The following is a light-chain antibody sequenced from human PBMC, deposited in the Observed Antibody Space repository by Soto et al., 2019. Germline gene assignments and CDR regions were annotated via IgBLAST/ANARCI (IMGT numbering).Light chain of an antibody. Sequence: DIQMTQFPSTLPASVGDTVTITCRASQTVDTWLAWYQQKPGKAPSLLIYRASSLESGVPSRFSVSGSGTEFTLTIRSLQPDDFASYYCQQYNNYPRTFGQGTK. CDR1: QTVDTW. J-gene: IGKJ1*01. CDR2: RAS. V-gene: IGKV1-5*03. CDR3: QQYNNYPRT.